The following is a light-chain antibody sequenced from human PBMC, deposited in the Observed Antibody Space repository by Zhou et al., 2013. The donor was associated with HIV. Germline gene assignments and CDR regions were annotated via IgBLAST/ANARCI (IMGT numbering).Light chain of an antibody. J-gene: IGKJ5*01. CDR1: QSVSNL. Sequence: EIVLTQSPATLSLSPGETAILSCRASQSVSNLLGWYQQKPGQPPRLIIYDASIRASGIPARFSGSRSGTDFTLTISSLEPEDFAVYYCQQYGSSPPITFGQGTRLEIK. V-gene: IGKV3-11*01. CDR3: QQYGSSPPIT. CDR2: DAS.